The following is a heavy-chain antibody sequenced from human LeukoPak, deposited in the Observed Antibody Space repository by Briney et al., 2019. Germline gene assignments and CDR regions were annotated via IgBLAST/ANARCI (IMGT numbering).Heavy chain of an antibody. CDR3: AGAREFSSSSGRAYYFDF. D-gene: IGHD6-6*01. J-gene: IGHJ4*02. CDR1: GGSISSGGYS. Sequence: PSETLSLTCAVSGGSISSGGYSWSWIRQPPGKGLEWIGYIYHSGSTFYNPSLKSRVTISIDTSKNQFSLNLRSVTAADTAVYYCAGAREFSSSSGRAYYFDFWGQGTLVTVSS. V-gene: IGHV4-30-2*02. CDR2: IYHSGST.